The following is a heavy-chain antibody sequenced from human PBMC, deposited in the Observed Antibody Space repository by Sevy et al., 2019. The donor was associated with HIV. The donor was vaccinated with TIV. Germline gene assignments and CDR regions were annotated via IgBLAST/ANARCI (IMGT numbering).Heavy chain of an antibody. J-gene: IGHJ4*02. CDR2: ISSRGDGT. Sequence: GGSLRLSCVASGFTFSDYAMSWVRQAPGKGLEWVAGISSRGDGTYYADSVKGRFTISGDNLKNTLYLQMNSLRAEDTATYYCAKDLYSSVWPWAFDYWGQGTPVTVSS. CDR3: AKDLYSSVWPWAFDY. D-gene: IGHD4-4*01. V-gene: IGHV3-23*01. CDR1: GFTFSDYA.